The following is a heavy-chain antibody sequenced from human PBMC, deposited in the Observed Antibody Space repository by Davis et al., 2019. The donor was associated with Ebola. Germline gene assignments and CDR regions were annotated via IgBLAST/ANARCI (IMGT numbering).Heavy chain of an antibody. Sequence: SVKVSCKASGGTFSSYAISWVRQAPGQGLEWMGRIIPILGIANYAQKFQGRVTITADKSTSTAYMELSSVRSEDTAVYYCGGQYGPGDAFEIWGQGTMSTCPS. CDR1: GGTFSSYA. CDR3: GGQYGPGDAFEI. V-gene: IGHV1-69*04. CDR2: IIPILGIA. D-gene: IGHD4-17*01. J-gene: IGHJ3*02.